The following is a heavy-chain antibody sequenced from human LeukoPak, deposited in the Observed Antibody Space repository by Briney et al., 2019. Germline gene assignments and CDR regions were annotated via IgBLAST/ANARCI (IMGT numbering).Heavy chain of an antibody. CDR2: IYTSGST. V-gene: IGHV4-4*07. D-gene: IGHD3-3*01. Sequence: SETLSLTCTVSGGSISSYYRSWIRQPAGKGLEWIGRIYTSGSTNYNPSLKSRVTMSVDTSKNQFSLKLSSVTAADTAVYYCASTTYYDFWSGYSYGAFDIWGQGTVVTVSS. J-gene: IGHJ3*02. CDR1: GGSISSYY. CDR3: ASTTYYDFWSGYSYGAFDI.